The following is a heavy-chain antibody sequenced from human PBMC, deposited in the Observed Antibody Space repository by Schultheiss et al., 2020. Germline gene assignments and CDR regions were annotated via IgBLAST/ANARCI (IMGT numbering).Heavy chain of an antibody. Sequence: SETLSLTCTVSGGSISSYYWSWIRQPAGKGLEWIGRIYTSGSTNYNPSLKSRVTMSVDTSKNQFSLKLSSVTAADTAVYYCAREGNVDIVATAAYYYGMDVGGQGTTVTVYS. CDR2: IYTSGST. V-gene: IGHV4-4*07. CDR3: AREGNVDIVATAAYYYGMDV. J-gene: IGHJ6*02. CDR1: GGSISSYY. D-gene: IGHD5-12*01.